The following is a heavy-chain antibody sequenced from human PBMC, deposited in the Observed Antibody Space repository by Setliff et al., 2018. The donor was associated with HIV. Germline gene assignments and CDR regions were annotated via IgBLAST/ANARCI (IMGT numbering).Heavy chain of an antibody. CDR2: ISSGGGYI. D-gene: IGHD3-16*02. CDR3: ARDSGPYYDYVWGTYRPIYFQH. J-gene: IGHJ1*01. V-gene: IGHV3-21*06. CDR1: GFTFTIYS. Sequence: GGSLRLSCAASGFTFTIYSLNWVRQAPGKGLEWVSSISSGGGYIYYADSVKGRFTISRDSTKNSVYLQMNSLRAEDTAVYYCARDSGPYYDYVWGTYRPIYFQHWGQGTLVTV.